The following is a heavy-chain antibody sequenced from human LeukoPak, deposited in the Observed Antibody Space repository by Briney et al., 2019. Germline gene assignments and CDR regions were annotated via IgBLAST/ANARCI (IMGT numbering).Heavy chain of an antibody. CDR1: GVSISSYY. CDR2: IYYSGST. J-gene: IGHJ4*02. CDR3: ARDAWGSSGV. D-gene: IGHD6-19*01. Sequence: SETLSLACTVSGVSISSYYWSWIRQPPGKGLEWIGYIYYSGSTNYNPSLKSRVTISVDTSNNQFSLKLSSVTAADTAVYYCARDAWGSSGVWGQGTLVTVSS. V-gene: IGHV4-59*01.